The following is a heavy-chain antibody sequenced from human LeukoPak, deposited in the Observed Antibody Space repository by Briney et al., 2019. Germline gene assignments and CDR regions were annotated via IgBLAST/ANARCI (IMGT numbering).Heavy chain of an antibody. Sequence: SETLSLTCTVSGGSISSGGYYWSWIRQHPGKGLEWIGYIYYSGSTYYNPSLKSRVTISVDTSKNQFSLKLSSVTAADTAVYYCARATIVGIPIDYWGQGTLVTVSS. J-gene: IGHJ4*02. V-gene: IGHV4-31*03. CDR1: GGSISSGGYY. D-gene: IGHD3-22*01. CDR3: ARATIVGIPIDY. CDR2: IYYSGST.